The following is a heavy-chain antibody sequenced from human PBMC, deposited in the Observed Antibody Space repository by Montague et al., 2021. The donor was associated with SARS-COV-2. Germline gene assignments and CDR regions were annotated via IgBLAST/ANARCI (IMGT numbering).Heavy chain of an antibody. J-gene: IGHJ5*02. D-gene: IGHD2-2*01. CDR3: ARGGRGSRYHLLSGTWFDR. CDR1: GGSFSGYY. CDR2: INHSGTT. Sequence: SETLSLTCAVYGGSFSGYYWSWIRQSPGKGLEWIGEINHSGTTNYNPSLKSRVIISADTSKNQFSLKTSSVTAADTAVYYCARGGRGSRYHLLSGTWFDRWGQGTLVTVSS. V-gene: IGHV4-34*01.